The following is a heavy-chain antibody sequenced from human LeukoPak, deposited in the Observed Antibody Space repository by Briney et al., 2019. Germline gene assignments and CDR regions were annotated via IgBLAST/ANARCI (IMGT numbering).Heavy chain of an antibody. CDR2: IIPIFGTA. CDR1: GGTFSSYA. CDR3: ARGSQDSSGYYYVGFDY. D-gene: IGHD3-22*01. J-gene: IGHJ4*02. V-gene: IGHV1-69*05. Sequence: SVKVSCKASGGTFSSYAISWVRQAPGQGLEWMGGIIPIFGTANYAQKFQGRVTITTDESTSTAYMELSSLRSEDTAVYYCARGSQDSSGYYYVGFDYWGQGTLVTVSS.